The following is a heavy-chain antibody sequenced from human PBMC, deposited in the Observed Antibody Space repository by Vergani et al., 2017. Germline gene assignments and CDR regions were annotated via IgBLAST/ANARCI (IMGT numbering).Heavy chain of an antibody. V-gene: IGHV4-34*01. J-gene: IGHJ4*02. CDR1: GGSFSGYY. Sequence: QVQLQQWGAGLLKPSETLSLTCAVYGGSFSGYYWSWIRQPPGKGLEWIGEINHSGSTNYNPSLKSRVTISVDTSKNQFSLKLSSVTAADTAVYYCARGRSEGLRGRDFDYWGRGTLVTVSS. D-gene: IGHD5-12*01. CDR3: ARGRSEGLRGRDFDY. CDR2: INHSGST.